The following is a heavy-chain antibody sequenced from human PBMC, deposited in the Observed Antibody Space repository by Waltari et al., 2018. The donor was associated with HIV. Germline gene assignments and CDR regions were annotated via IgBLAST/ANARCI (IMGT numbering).Heavy chain of an antibody. V-gene: IGHV3-53*01. CDR3: ARDPRSSGYYGMDV. CDR1: GFTISSNY. J-gene: IGHJ6*02. CDR2: IYSGGSR. Sequence: EVQLVASGGGLIEPGGSLRVSCADSGFTISSNYMSWVRQAPGKGLEWVSVIYSGGSRYYADSVKGRFIISRDNSKNTVSLHMNSLRAEDTAVYYCARDPRSSGYYGMDVWGQGIKVTVSS. D-gene: IGHD1-26*01.